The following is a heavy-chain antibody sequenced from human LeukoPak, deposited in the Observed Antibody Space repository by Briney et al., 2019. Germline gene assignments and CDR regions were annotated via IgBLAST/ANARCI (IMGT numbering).Heavy chain of an antibody. V-gene: IGHV3-48*01. CDR1: GFTFSSYS. CDR3: ARILPRQYRPPYYYYMDV. Sequence: GGSLRLSCAASGFTFSSYSMNWVRQAPGKGLEWVSYISSSSSTIYYADSVKGRFTISRDNAKNSLYLQMNSLRAEDTAVYYCARILPRQYRPPYYYYMDVWGKGTTVTVTS. CDR2: ISSSSSTI. D-gene: IGHD4-11*01. J-gene: IGHJ6*03.